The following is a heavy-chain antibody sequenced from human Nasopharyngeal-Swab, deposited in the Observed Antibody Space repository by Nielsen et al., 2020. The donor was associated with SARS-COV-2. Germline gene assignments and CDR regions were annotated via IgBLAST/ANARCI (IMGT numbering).Heavy chain of an antibody. J-gene: IGHJ4*02. D-gene: IGHD3-10*01. CDR1: GGSFSGYY. CDR2: ISHAGST. V-gene: IGHV4-34*01. CDR3: AATDYDSGSYGVALDY. Sequence: SETLSLTCAVSGGSFSGYYWSWIRQPPGQGLKWLGEISHAGSTNYNPSLKSRVTISVDTSTNQFSLKLSSVTAADTAVYYCAATDYDSGSYGVALDYWGQGSLVTVSS.